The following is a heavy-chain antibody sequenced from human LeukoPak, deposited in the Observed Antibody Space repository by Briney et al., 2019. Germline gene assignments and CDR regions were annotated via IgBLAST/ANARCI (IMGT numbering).Heavy chain of an antibody. D-gene: IGHD3-22*01. CDR1: GGSISSGDYY. CDR3: ASPHYYDSSGSLLGGWFDP. J-gene: IGHJ5*02. CDR2: IYYSGST. Sequence: PSETLSLTCTVSGGSISSGDYYWSWIRQPPGKGLEWIGYIYYSGSTYYNPSLKSRVTISVDTSKNQFSLKLSSVTAADTAAYYCASPHYYDSSGSLLGGWFDPWGQGTLVTVSS. V-gene: IGHV4-30-4*01.